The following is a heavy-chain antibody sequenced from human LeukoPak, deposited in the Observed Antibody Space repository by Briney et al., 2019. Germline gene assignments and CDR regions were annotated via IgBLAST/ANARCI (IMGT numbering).Heavy chain of an antibody. V-gene: IGHV3-33*01. CDR2: IRYDGSNK. CDR3: ARDRAAAMEYYYMDV. D-gene: IGHD2-2*01. CDR1: RFTFSSYG. Sequence: GRSLRLSCAAARFTFSSYGMHWVPQAPGKGLEGVAVIRYDGSNKNYADSVKGRFTISRDNSKNTLYLQINSLRAEDTAVYYCARDRAAAMEYYYMDVWGKGTTVTVSS. J-gene: IGHJ6*03.